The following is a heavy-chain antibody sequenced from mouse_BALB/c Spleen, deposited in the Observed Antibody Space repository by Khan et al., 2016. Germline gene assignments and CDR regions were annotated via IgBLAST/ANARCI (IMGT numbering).Heavy chain of an antibody. V-gene: IGHV9-3*02. Sequence: QIQLVQSGPELKKPGETVKISCKASGYTFTNYGMNWVKQAPGKGLKWMGWINTNTGEPTYAEEFKGHFVFSLATSASTAYLHINNLKNEDTATYFCAEDYYGSNWFAYWGQGTLVTVSA. CDR2: INTNTGEP. J-gene: IGHJ3*01. D-gene: IGHD1-1*01. CDR3: AEDYYGSNWFAY. CDR1: GYTFTNYG.